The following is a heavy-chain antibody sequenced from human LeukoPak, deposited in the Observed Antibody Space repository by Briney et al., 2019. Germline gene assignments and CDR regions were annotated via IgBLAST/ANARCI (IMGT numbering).Heavy chain of an antibody. CDR2: IRYDGSNK. Sequence: GGSLRLSCAASGFTFSSYGMHWVRQAPGKGLEWVVFIRYDGSNKYYADSVKGRFTISRDNSKNTLYLQMNSLRAEDTAVYYCAKDPGLQDRFWGQGTLVTVSS. D-gene: IGHD4-11*01. CDR3: AKDPGLQDRF. J-gene: IGHJ4*02. CDR1: GFTFSSYG. V-gene: IGHV3-30*02.